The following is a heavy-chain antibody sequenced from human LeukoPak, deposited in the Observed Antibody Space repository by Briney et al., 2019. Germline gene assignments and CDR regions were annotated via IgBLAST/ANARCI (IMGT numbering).Heavy chain of an antibody. CDR1: GFTFSIYG. Sequence: GGSLTLSCAASGFTFSIYGMHWVRQAPGKGLEWVAVISYCGSNKYYADSVKGGFTISRDNSKHTLYLQINSLTAENPAVFWCAKERGWYVGGMDVWGEGTTLTVSS. CDR3: AKERGWYVGGMDV. V-gene: IGHV3-30*18. J-gene: IGHJ6*04. D-gene: IGHD6-19*01. CDR2: ISYCGSNK.